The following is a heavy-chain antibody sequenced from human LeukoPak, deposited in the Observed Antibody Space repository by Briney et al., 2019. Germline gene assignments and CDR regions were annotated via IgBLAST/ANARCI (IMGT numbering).Heavy chain of an antibody. CDR3: ARELRGYSYGPGYYYGMEV. D-gene: IGHD5-18*01. CDR2: IYYSGST. CDR1: GGSISSYY. V-gene: IGHV4-59*01. J-gene: IGHJ6*02. Sequence: SETLSLTCTVSGGSISSYYWSWIRQPPGKGLEWIGYIYYSGSTNYNPSLKSRVTISVDTSKNQFSLKLSSVTAADTAVYYCARELRGYSYGPGYYYGMEVWGQGTTVTVSS.